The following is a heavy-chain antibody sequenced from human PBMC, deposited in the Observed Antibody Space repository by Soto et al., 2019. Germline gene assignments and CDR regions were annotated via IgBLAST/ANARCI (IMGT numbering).Heavy chain of an antibody. CDR2: IIINTGDT. CDR1: GFTFSDHY. CDR3: ARETWFGDLTTDY. V-gene: IGHV3-11*05. J-gene: IGHJ4*02. Sequence: QVQLVESGGGLVKPGGSLRLSCAASGFTFSDHYMSWIRQAPGKGLEWISYIIINTGDTSYADSVRGRFTISRDKAKRSVDLQMNSLTAEDTAVYYCARETWFGDLTTDYWGPGTLVTVSS. D-gene: IGHD3-10*01.